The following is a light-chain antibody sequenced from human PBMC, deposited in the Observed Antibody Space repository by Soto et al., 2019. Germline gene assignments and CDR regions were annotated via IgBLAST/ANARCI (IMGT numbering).Light chain of an antibody. CDR2: GAS. CDR3: QQYGSSPPT. V-gene: IGKV3-20*01. CDR1: QSGTRSY. J-gene: IGKJ1*01. Sequence: IVLPQSPGTLSLSPGERTTLSCRASQSGTRSYLAWYQQKPGQGPRLLIYGASSRAPGIPDRFSGSGSGTDFTLTIDSLEPEDFAVYYCQQYGSSPPTFGQGTKVDNK.